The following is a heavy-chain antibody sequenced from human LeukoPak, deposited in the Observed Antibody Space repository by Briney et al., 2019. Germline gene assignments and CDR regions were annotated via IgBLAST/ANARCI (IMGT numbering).Heavy chain of an antibody. CDR3: ARDLFITRSGSYDSPFGY. V-gene: IGHV1-18*01. Sequence: ASVKVSCKASGYTFTSYGISWVRQAPGRGLEWMGWISAYNGNTNYAQKLQGRVTMTTDTSTSTAYMELRSLRSDDTAVYYCARDLFITRSGSYDSPFGYWGQGTLVTVSS. CDR2: ISAYNGNT. J-gene: IGHJ4*02. D-gene: IGHD3-10*01. CDR1: GYTFTSYG.